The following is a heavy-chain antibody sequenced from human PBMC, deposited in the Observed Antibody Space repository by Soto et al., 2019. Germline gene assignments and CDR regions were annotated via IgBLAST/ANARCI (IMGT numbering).Heavy chain of an antibody. CDR3: AKDGFRIAAPFVY. D-gene: IGHD6-13*01. CDR2: ISGSGSST. Sequence: GGSLRLSCAASGFTVSSNYMSWVRQAPGKGLEWVSGISGSGSSTFADSVKGRFTISRDNSKNTLYLQMNSLRAEDTAVYYCAKDGFRIAAPFVYWGQGTLVTVSS. CDR1: GFTVSSNY. J-gene: IGHJ4*02. V-gene: IGHV3-23*01.